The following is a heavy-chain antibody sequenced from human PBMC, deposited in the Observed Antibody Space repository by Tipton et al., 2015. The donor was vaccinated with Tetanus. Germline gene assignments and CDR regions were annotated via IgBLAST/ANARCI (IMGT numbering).Heavy chain of an antibody. D-gene: IGHD3-9*01. CDR2: IYTSGST. J-gene: IGHJ4*02. Sequence: TLSLTCTVSGGSISSYYWSWIRQPAGKGLEWIGRIYTSGSTNYNPSLKSRVTMSVDTSKNQFSLELTSVTAADTAVYYCARHAGAGATIWGTDYWGQGTLVTVSS. V-gene: IGHV4-4*07. CDR3: ARHAGAGATIWGTDY. CDR1: GGSISSYY.